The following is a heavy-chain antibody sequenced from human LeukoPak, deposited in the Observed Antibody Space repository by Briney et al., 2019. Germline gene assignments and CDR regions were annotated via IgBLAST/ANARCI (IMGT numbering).Heavy chain of an antibody. CDR1: GYSISSGYS. D-gene: IGHD5-24*01. V-gene: IGHV4-38-2*02. CDR3: ARFRGGVGWEY. CDR2: ITHTGTT. J-gene: IGHJ4*02. Sequence: SETLSLTCTVSGYSISSGYSWAWIRKPPGTGLEWISSITHTGTTYYNPSLKSRVTVSRDTSKNHFSLNLSSVTAADTAVYYCARFRGGVGWEYWGQGTLVTVSS.